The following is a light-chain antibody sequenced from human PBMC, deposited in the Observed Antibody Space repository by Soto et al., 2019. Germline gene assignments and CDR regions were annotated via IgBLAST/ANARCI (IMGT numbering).Light chain of an antibody. J-gene: IGKJ4*01. CDR3: QQYDAWPPGT. Sequence: EIVMTQSPAFVSASLGERVTLSCRASRTIDTYLAWFQHRLGQPPRLLIFGASVRAPGVPPRFSGGGSGTEFTLTINSLRSEDFAVYFCQQYDAWPPGTFGGGTKVDIK. V-gene: IGKV3-15*01. CDR2: GAS. CDR1: RTIDTY.